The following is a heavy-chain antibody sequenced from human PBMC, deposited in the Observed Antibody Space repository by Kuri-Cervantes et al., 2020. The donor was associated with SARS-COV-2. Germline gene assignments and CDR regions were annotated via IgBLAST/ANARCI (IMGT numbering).Heavy chain of an antibody. J-gene: IGHJ4*02. CDR1: GYTFTGYY. CDR2: INPNSGGT. V-gene: IGHV1-2*02. Sequence: ASVKVSCKASGYTFTGYYMHWVRQAPGQGLEWMGWINPNSGGTNYAQKFQGRVTMTGDTSISTAYMELSRLRSDDTAVYYCAREGYCSSTSCQIFDYWGQGTLVTVSS. D-gene: IGHD2-2*01. CDR3: AREGYCSSTSCQIFDY.